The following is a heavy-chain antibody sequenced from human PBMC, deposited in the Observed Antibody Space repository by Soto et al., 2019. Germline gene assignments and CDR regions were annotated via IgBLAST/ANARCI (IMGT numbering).Heavy chain of an antibody. D-gene: IGHD6-19*01. J-gene: IGHJ6*02. V-gene: IGHV3-30*18. CDR3: AKDPGIAVAGPVGYYYYYYGMDV. CDR2: ISYDGSNK. CDR1: GFTFSSYG. Sequence: PGGSLRLSCAASGFTFSSYGMHWVRQAPGKGLEWVAVISYDGSNKYYADSVKGRFTISRDNSKNTLYLQMNSLRAEDTAVYYCAKDPGIAVAGPVGYYYYYYGMDVWGQGTTVTV.